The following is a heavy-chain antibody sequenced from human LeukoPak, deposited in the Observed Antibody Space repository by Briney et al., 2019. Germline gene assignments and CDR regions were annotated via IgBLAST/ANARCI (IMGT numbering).Heavy chain of an antibody. CDR3: ARLDRYSGSYSDY. J-gene: IGHJ4*02. D-gene: IGHD1-26*01. V-gene: IGHV4-34*01. Sequence: SETLSLTCVVYGGSFSGYYCSWIRQPPGKGLEWIGEINHSGSSNYNPSLKSRVTISVDTSKNKFSLKLTSVTAADTAVYYCARLDRYSGSYSDYWGQGTLVTVSS. CDR2: INHSGSS. CDR1: GGSFSGYY.